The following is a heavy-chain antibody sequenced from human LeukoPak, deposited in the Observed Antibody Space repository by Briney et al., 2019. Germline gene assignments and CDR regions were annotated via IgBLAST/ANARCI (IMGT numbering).Heavy chain of an antibody. CDR2: IYYSGST. J-gene: IGHJ4*02. Sequence: SQTLSLTCTVSGGSVSSGSYYWSWIRQPPGKGLEWIGYIYYSGSTNYNPSLESRVTISVDTSKNQFSLKLSSVTAADTAVYYCAISTYYYDSSGYYENDYWGQGTLVTVSS. V-gene: IGHV4-61*01. CDR3: AISTYYYDSSGYYENDY. D-gene: IGHD3-22*01. CDR1: GGSVSSGSYY.